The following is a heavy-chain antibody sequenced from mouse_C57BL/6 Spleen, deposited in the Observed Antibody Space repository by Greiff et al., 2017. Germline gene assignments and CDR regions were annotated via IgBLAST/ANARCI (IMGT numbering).Heavy chain of an antibody. J-gene: IGHJ3*01. V-gene: IGHV1-53*01. Sequence: QVPLQPPGPELVTPGASVTLSCKASGSTFTSSWMPWVKQSPGQGLEWIGNINPSNGGTTYNEKFKSKATLTVDKASRTADMPLRSLTSEDSAVYYCARRGETARGPFAYWGQGTRVTVS. D-gene: IGHD3-2*01. CDR2: INPSNGGT. CDR1: GSTFTSSW. CDR3: ARRGETARGPFAY.